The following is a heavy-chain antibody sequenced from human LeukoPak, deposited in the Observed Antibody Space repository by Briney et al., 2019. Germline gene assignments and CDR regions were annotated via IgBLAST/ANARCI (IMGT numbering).Heavy chain of an antibody. V-gene: IGHV1-18*01. D-gene: IGHD4-17*01. Sequence: GASVKVSCKASGCTFTSYGISWVRQAPGQGLEWMGWISAYNGNTNYAQKLQGRVTMTTDTSTSTAYMELRSLRSDDTAVYYCARVIYGDYVGFMGYYMDVWGKGTTVTISS. J-gene: IGHJ6*03. CDR2: ISAYNGNT. CDR1: GCTFTSYG. CDR3: ARVIYGDYVGFMGYYMDV.